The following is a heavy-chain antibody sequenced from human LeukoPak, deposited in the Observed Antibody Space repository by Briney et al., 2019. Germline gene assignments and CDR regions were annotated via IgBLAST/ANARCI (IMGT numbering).Heavy chain of an antibody. Sequence: PGGSLRLSCAASGFTFSGSAMHWVRQASGKGLEWVGRIRSKANSYATAYAASVKGRFTISRDDSKNTAYLQMNSLRPEDTAVYYCAKDQGCTSSSCYAPHELYYYMDVWGKGTTVTVSS. J-gene: IGHJ6*03. CDR2: IRSKANSYAT. CDR3: AKDQGCTSSSCYAPHELYYYMDV. V-gene: IGHV3-73*01. CDR1: GFTFSGSA. D-gene: IGHD2-2*01.